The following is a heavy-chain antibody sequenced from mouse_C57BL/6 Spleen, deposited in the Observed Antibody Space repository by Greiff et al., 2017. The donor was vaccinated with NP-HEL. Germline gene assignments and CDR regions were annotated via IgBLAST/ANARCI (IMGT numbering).Heavy chain of an antibody. D-gene: IGHD1-1*01. J-gene: IGHJ1*03. Sequence: QVQLQQSGAELVKPGASVKLSCKASGYTFTEYTIHWVKQRSGQGLEWIGWFYPGSGSIKYNEKFKDKATLTADKSSSTVYMELSRLTSEDSAVYFCARHEGGTPVVAPWYFDVWGTGTTVTVSS. CDR1: GYTFTEYT. CDR3: ARHEGGTPVVAPWYFDV. V-gene: IGHV1-62-2*01. CDR2: FYPGSGSI.